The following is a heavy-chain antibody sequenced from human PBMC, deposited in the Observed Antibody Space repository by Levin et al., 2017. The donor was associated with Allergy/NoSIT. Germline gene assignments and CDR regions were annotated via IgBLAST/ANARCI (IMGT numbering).Heavy chain of an antibody. J-gene: IGHJ6*02. CDR2: IRSKAYGGAT. D-gene: IGHD4-11*01. CDR3: TRVDGGIVTTVLYYYYGMDV. CDR1: GFTVGDYA. V-gene: IGHV3-49*03. Sequence: PGGSLRLSCTASGFTVGDYAMSWFRQAPGKGLEWVGFIRSKAYGGATAYSASVKVRFTISRADSKSIAYLQMNSRKTEDTSVYYCTRVDGGIVTTVLYYYYGMDVWGQGTTVTVSS.